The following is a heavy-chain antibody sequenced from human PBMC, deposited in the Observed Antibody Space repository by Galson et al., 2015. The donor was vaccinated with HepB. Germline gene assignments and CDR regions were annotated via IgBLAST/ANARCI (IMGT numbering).Heavy chain of an antibody. V-gene: IGHV1-8*01. CDR2: MNPNTGTT. D-gene: IGHD2-2*01. CDR1: GYTFTNYD. CDR3: ARGDCSSSSCHVYWFDP. J-gene: IGHJ5*02. Sequence: SVKVSCKASGYTFTNYDINWVRQATGQGLEWMGWMNPNTGTTGYAQKFQGRVTMTRNTSINTAYLELSSLRSEDTAVYYCARGDCSSSSCHVYWFDPWGQGTLITVSS.